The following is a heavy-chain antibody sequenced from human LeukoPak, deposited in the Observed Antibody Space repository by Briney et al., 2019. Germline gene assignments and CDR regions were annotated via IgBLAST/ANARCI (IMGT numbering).Heavy chain of an antibody. Sequence: SETLSLTCAVSGDSISGNNWWSWVRQPPGKGLEWIGEIYHSGSTTYNPSLKSRVTISVDESKNHFSLKLSSVTAADTAVYYCARQSLVPAAIPNWFDPWGQGTLVTVSS. D-gene: IGHD2-2*02. CDR1: GDSISGNNW. CDR2: IYHSGST. J-gene: IGHJ5*02. V-gene: IGHV4-4*02. CDR3: ARQSLVPAAIPNWFDP.